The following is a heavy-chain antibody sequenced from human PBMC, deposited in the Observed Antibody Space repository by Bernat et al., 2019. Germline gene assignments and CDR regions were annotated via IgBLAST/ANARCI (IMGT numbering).Heavy chain of an antibody. V-gene: IGHV3-30*18. CDR2: ISYDGSNK. CDR1: GFTFSSYG. CDR3: AKGKGAWFGELEYDY. Sequence: QVQLVESGGGVVQPGRSLRLSCAASGFTFSSYGMHWVRQAPGKGLEWVAVISYDGSNKYYADYVKGRFTISRDNSKNTLYLQMNSLRAEDTAVYYCAKGKGAWFGELEYDYWGQGTLVTVSS. J-gene: IGHJ4*02. D-gene: IGHD3-10*01.